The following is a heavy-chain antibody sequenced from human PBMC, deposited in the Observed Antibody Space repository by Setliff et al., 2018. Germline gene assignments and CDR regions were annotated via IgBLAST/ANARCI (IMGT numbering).Heavy chain of an antibody. J-gene: IGHJ3*02. CDR2: IYYSGST. CDR1: GGSISSGGYY. V-gene: IGHV4-31*03. D-gene: IGHD3-22*01. CDR3: ARGLSYYDSSGSLLAPYAFDI. Sequence: PSETLSLTCTVSGGSISSGGYYWSWIRQHPGKGLEWIGYIYYSGSTYYNPSLKSRVTMSVDTSKNQFSLKLSSVTAADTAMYYCARGLSYYDSSGSLLAPYAFDIWGRGTMVTVSS.